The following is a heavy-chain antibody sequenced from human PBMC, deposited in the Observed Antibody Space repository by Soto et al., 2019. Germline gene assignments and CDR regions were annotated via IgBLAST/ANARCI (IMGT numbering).Heavy chain of an antibody. V-gene: IGHV3-7*01. CDR2: INEDGSEK. J-gene: IGHJ4*02. CDR1: GFSFRSYW. D-gene: IGHD6-6*01. CDR3: ARASREPDDY. Sequence: GSLRLSFAASGFSFRSYWMSWVRQAPGKGPEWVANINEDGSEKYFVDSVEGRFTISRDNAKNSLYLQMNSLRAEDTAVYYCARASREPDDYWGQGTLVTVSS.